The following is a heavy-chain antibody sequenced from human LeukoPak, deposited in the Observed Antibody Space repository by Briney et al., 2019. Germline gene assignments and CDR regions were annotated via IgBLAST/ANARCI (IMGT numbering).Heavy chain of an antibody. Sequence: PGGSLRLSCAASGFTFSSYWMHWVRQAPGKGLVWVSRINSDGSSTSYADSVKGRFTISRDNAKNTLYLQMNSLRAEDTAVYYCARGGYYYDSSGYPLGEFFDYWGQGTLVTVSS. D-gene: IGHD3-22*01. V-gene: IGHV3-74*01. CDR3: ARGGYYYDSSGYPLGEFFDY. CDR2: INSDGSST. CDR1: GFTFSSYW. J-gene: IGHJ4*02.